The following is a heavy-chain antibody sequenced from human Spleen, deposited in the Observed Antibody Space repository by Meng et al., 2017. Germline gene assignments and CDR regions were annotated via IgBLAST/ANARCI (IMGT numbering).Heavy chain of an antibody. CDR1: GFTFSIYA. CDR3: AKDWDYRTSWYYFDY. J-gene: IGHJ4*02. Sequence: GGSLRLSCAASGFTFSIYAMHWVRQAPGKGLEWVAVIWYDGSNKDYADSVKGRFTISRDNSKNTLYLQMNSLRAEDTAVYYCAKDWDYRTSWYYFDYWGQGTLVTVSS. CDR2: IWYDGSNK. D-gene: IGHD6-13*01. V-gene: IGHV3-33*06.